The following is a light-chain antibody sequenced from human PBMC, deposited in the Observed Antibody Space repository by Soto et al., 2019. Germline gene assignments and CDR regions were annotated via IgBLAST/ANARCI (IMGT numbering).Light chain of an antibody. CDR2: EVT. CDR1: SSDVGSYNL. J-gene: IGLJ3*02. V-gene: IGLV2-23*02. Sequence: QSALTQPASVSGSPGQSIAISCTGTSSDVGSYNLVSWYQHHPGKAPKLMIYEVTKRPSGVSDRFFASKSGNTASLTISGLQAEDEADYFCCSYAGGSTPWVFGGGTKATVL. CDR3: CSYAGGSTPWV.